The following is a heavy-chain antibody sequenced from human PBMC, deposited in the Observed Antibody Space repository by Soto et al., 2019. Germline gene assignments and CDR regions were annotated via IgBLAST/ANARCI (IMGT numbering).Heavy chain of an antibody. CDR2: IIPIFGTA. Sequence: SVKVSCKASGGTFSSYAISWVRQAPGQGLEWMGGIIPIFGTANYAQKFQGRVTITADESTSTAYMELSSLRSEDTAVYYCARGSPLGYCISTSCYGFDAFHIWCQATLVTVSS. CDR3: ARGSPLGYCISTSCYGFDAFHI. D-gene: IGHD2-2*01. J-gene: IGHJ3*02. CDR1: GGTFSSYA. V-gene: IGHV1-69*13.